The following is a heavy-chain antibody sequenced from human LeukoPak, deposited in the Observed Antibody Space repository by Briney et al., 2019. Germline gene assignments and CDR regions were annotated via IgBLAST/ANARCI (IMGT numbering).Heavy chain of an antibody. J-gene: IGHJ6*03. CDR2: INPSGST. CDR3: ARGRHDITMIVVVMTSVSYYLDV. CDR1: GGSFSGYH. V-gene: IGHV4-34*01. Sequence: SETLSLTCAVYGGSFSGYHWTWIRQSPAKGLEWIGDINPSGSTYYNPSLKSRLTISVDTSKNQFSLKLRSVTATDTAVYYCARGRHDITMIVVVMTSVSYYLDVWGEGTTVTVS. D-gene: IGHD3-22*01.